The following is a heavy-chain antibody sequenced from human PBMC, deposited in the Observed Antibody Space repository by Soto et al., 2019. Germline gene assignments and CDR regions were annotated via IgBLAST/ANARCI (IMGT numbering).Heavy chain of an antibody. CDR1: GFTFSSYA. V-gene: IGHV3-23*01. CDR2: VSGSGGST. D-gene: IGHD3-3*01. Sequence: EVQLLESGGGLVQPGGSLRLSCAASGFTFSSYAMSWVRQAPGKGLEWVSAVSGSGGSTYYADSVKGRFTISRDNSKNTLYLQMNSLRAEDTAVYYCAKDPIRFVEWLGYFQHWGQGTLVTVSS. CDR3: AKDPIRFVEWLGYFQH. J-gene: IGHJ1*01.